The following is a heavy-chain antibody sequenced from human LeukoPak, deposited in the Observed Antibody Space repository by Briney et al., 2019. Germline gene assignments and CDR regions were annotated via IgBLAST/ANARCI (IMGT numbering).Heavy chain of an antibody. CDR1: GFTFSSNA. CDR3: AKMGDTAMVDY. CDR2: ISGSGGST. D-gene: IGHD5-18*01. V-gene: IGHV3-23*01. J-gene: IGHJ4*02. Sequence: GGSLRLSCGASGFTFSSNAMSWVRRAPGKGLEWVSAISGSGGSTYYADSVKGRFTISRDNSKNTLYLQMNSLRAEDTAVYYCAKMGDTAMVDYWGQGTLVTVSS.